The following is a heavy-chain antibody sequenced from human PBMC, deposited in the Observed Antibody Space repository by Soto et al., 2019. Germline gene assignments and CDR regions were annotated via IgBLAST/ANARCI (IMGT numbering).Heavy chain of an antibody. CDR1: GFTFSGAA. Sequence: GGSLRLSCAASGFTFSGAAIHWVRQASGKGLEWVSRIRSKANNYATVYAESVRGRFTISRDDSKNTAYPQMNSLKTEDTAVYYCARLEVVPGSGLDLWGQGTTVTVSS. CDR2: IRSKANNYAT. V-gene: IGHV3-73*01. J-gene: IGHJ6*02. D-gene: IGHD3-22*01. CDR3: ARLEVVPGSGLDL.